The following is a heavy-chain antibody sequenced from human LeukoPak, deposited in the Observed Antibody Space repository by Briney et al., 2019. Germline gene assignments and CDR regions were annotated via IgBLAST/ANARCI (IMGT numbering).Heavy chain of an antibody. CDR3: ARSHGIVGASHSDY. CDR1: GYTFTSYG. CDR2: ISAYNGNT. Sequence: ASVKVSCKASGYTFTSYGISWVRQAPGQGLEWMGWISAYNGNTNYAQKLQGRVTMTTDTSTSTAYMELRSLRSDDTAAYYCARSHGIVGASHSDYWGQGTLVTVSS. J-gene: IGHJ4*02. D-gene: IGHD1-26*01. V-gene: IGHV1-18*01.